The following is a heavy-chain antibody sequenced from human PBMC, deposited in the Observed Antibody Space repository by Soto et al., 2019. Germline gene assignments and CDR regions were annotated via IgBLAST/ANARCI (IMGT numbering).Heavy chain of an antibody. CDR1: GGSISSGDYY. CDR3: ARVGLTIFGVVIIPVYMDV. J-gene: IGHJ6*03. D-gene: IGHD3-3*01. V-gene: IGHV4-30-4*01. CDR2: IYYSGST. Sequence: SETLSLTCTVSGGSISSGDYYWSWIRQPPGKGLEWIGYIYYSGSTYYNPSLKSRVTISVDTSKNQFSLKLSSVTAADTAVYYCARVGLTIFGVVIIPVYMDVWGKGTTVTVSS.